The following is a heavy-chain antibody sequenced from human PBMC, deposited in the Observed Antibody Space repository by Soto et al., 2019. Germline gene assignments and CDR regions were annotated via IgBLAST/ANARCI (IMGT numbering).Heavy chain of an antibody. Sequence: QVQLVESGGGVVQPGRSLRLSCAASGFTFSSYGMHWVRQAPGKGLEWVAVIWYDGSNKYYPDSVKGRFTISRDNSXSTLYLQMNSRRAEDTAVYYCARAGYCSGGNCPFDYWGQGTLVTVSS. J-gene: IGHJ4*02. V-gene: IGHV3-33*01. CDR2: IWYDGSNK. CDR3: ARAGYCSGGNCPFDY. D-gene: IGHD2-15*01. CDR1: GFTFSSYG.